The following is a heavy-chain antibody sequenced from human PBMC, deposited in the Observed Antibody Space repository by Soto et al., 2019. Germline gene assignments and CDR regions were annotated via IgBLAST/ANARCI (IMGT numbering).Heavy chain of an antibody. D-gene: IGHD3-3*01. J-gene: IGHJ6*02. Sequence: ASVKVSCKASGGTFSSYAISWVRQAPGQGLEWMGGIIPIFGTANYAQKFQGRVTITADESTSTAYMELSSLRSEDTAVYYCARDYLRFLEWSRYYYGMDVWGQGTTVTVSS. CDR3: ARDYLRFLEWSRYYYGMDV. V-gene: IGHV1-69*13. CDR2: IIPIFGTA. CDR1: GGTFSSYA.